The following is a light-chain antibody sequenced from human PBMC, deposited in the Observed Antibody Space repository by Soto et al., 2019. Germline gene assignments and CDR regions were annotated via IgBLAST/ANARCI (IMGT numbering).Light chain of an antibody. J-gene: IGLJ1*01. CDR3: CSYAGSYTSRV. CDR1: SSDVGGYNY. CDR2: DVS. V-gene: IGLV2-11*01. Sequence: QSALTQPRSVSGSPGQSVTISCTGTSSDVGGYNYVSWYQQHPGKAPKLMIYDVSKQPSGVPDRFSGSKSGNTASLTISGLQAEDEADYYCCSYAGSYTSRVFGTGTKLTVL.